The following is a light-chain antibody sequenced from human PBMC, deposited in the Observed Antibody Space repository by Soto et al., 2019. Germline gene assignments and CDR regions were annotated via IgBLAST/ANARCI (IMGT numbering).Light chain of an antibody. CDR1: QSISSY. CDR2: AAS. Sequence: DIQMTQSPSSLSASVGDRVTITCRASQSISSYLNWYQQKPGKAPKLLIYAASSLQSGVPSRFSGSGSGTDFTLTSSSLQPADFATYYCQQSYSTPYTFGKGTKQEIK. CDR3: QQSYSTPYT. V-gene: IGKV1-39*01. J-gene: IGKJ2*01.